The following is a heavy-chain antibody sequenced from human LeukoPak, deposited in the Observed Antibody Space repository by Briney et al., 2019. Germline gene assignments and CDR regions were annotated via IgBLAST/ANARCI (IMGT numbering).Heavy chain of an antibody. J-gene: IGHJ3*02. CDR2: IYSGGST. CDR3: ARCKNYYDSSGYYSSDAFDI. CDR1: GFTFSSYS. Sequence: GGSLRLSCAASGFTFSSYSMNWVRQAPGKGLEWVSVIYSGGSTYYADSVKGRFTISRDNSKNTLYLQMNSLRAEDTAVYYCARCKNYYDSSGYYSSDAFDIWGQGTMVTVSS. V-gene: IGHV3-66*01. D-gene: IGHD3-22*01.